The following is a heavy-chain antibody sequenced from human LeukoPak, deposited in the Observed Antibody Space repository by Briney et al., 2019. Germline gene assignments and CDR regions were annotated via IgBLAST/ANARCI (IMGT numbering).Heavy chain of an antibody. CDR2: INPNSGGT. CDR3: ARGGDFLAAGGSWQYYFDY. Sequence: ASVKVSCKASGYTFTGYYMHWVRQAPGQGLEWMGWINPNSGGTNYAQKFQGWVTMTRDTSISTAYMELSRLRSDDTAVYYCARGGDFLAAGGSWQYYFDYWGQGTLVTVSS. J-gene: IGHJ4*02. CDR1: GYTFTGYY. V-gene: IGHV1-2*04. D-gene: IGHD6-13*01.